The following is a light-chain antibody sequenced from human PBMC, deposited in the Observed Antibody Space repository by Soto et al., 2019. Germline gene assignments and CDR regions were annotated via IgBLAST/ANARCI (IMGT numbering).Light chain of an antibody. CDR2: GNS. CDR3: QSYDSSLSGWV. V-gene: IGLV1-40*01. J-gene: IGLJ3*02. CDR1: SSNIGAGYD. Sequence: QSVLTQPPSVSGAPGQRVTISCTGSSSNIGAGYDVHWYQQLPGTAPKHLIYGNSNRPSGVPDRFSGSKSGTSASLAITVLRAEDEADYYCQSYDSSLSGWVFGGGTKLTVL.